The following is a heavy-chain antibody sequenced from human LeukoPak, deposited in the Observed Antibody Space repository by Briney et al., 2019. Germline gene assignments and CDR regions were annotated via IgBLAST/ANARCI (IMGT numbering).Heavy chain of an antibody. Sequence: SETLPLTCAVYGGSFSGYYWSWIRQPPGKGLEWIGEINYSGSTNYNPSLKSRVTISVDTSKNQFSLKLSSVTAADTAVYYCARAGSGWYAGAFDIWGQGSMVTVSS. CDR3: ARAGSGWYAGAFDI. CDR1: GGSFSGYY. J-gene: IGHJ3*02. D-gene: IGHD6-19*01. V-gene: IGHV4-34*01. CDR2: INYSGST.